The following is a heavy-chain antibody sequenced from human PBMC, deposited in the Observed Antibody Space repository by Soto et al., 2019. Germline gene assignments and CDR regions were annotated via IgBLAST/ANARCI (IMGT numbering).Heavy chain of an antibody. CDR2: ISAYNGNT. CDR1: GYTFTSYG. J-gene: IGHJ6*02. Sequence: ASVKVSCKASGYTFTSYGISWVRQAPGQGLEWMGWISAYNGNTNYAQKLQGRVTMTTDTSTSTAYMELRSLRSDDTAVYYCARDHPRAYYYYYGMDVWGQGTTVTVSS. CDR3: ARDHPRAYYYYYGMDV. V-gene: IGHV1-18*01.